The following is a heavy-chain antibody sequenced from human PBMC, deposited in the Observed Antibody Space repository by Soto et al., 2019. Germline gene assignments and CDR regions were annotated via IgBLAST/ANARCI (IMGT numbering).Heavy chain of an antibody. J-gene: IGHJ6*03. D-gene: IGHD2-2*01. CDR3: ARARGDDCSSTSRYLSKYYYYYYMDV. CDR1: GYTFTSYA. Sequence: ASVKVSCKASGYTFTSYAMHWVRQAPGQRLEWMGWINAGNGNTKYSQKFRGRVTTTRDTSASTAYMELSSLRSEDTAVYYCARARGDDCSSTSRYLSKYYYYYYMDVWGKGTTVTVSS. CDR2: INAGNGNT. V-gene: IGHV1-3*01.